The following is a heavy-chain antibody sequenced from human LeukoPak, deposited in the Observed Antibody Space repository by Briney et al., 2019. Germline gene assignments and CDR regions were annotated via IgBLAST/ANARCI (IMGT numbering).Heavy chain of an antibody. J-gene: IGHJ2*01. D-gene: IGHD4/OR15-4a*01. CDR2: ISGDASYT. Sequence: EGSLRLSCAASGFTFDDYAMHWVRQAPGKGLEWVSLISGDASYTYYADSVKGRFTISRDNSKNSLYLQMNSLRTEDTALYYCAKEGAHWYFDLWGRGTLVTVSS. CDR1: GFTFDDYA. V-gene: IGHV3-43*02. CDR3: AKEGAHWYFDL.